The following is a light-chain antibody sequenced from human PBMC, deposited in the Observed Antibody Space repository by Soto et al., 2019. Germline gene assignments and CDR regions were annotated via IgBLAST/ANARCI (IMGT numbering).Light chain of an antibody. V-gene: IGLV2-23*01. J-gene: IGLJ2*01. CDR1: SSDVGSYNL. CDR2: EGS. Sequence: QSVLTQPASVSGSPGQSITISCTGISSDVGSYNLVSWYQQHPGKAPKLLIYEGSKRPSGVSNRFSGSKSGNTASLTISGLQAEDEADYYCCSYASSVVFGGGTKLTVL. CDR3: CSYASSVV.